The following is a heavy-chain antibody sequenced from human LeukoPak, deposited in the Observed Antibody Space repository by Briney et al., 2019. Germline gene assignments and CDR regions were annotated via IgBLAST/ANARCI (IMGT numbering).Heavy chain of an antibody. V-gene: IGHV3-21*01. CDR2: ISSSSSYI. Sequence: PGGSLRLSCAASGFTFSSYSMNWVRQAPGKGLEWVSSISSSSSYIHYADSVKGRFTISRDNAKNSLYLQMNSLRAEDTAVYYCARVGSYCGGDCYLDYWGQGTLVTVSS. CDR1: GFTFSSYS. CDR3: ARVGSYCGGDCYLDY. D-gene: IGHD2-21*02. J-gene: IGHJ4*02.